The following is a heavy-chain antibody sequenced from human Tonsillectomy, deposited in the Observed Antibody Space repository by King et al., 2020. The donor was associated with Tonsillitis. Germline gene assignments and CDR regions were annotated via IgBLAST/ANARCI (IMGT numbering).Heavy chain of an antibody. Sequence: QVQLVESGAEVKKPGSSVKVSCKASGGTFSSYAISWVRQAPGQGLEWMGRIIPILNIPNYAQKFQGRVTITADKSTSTAYMELSSLRSEDTAVYFCARAGSVPDYGNYVVWGQGTLVTVSS. CDR1: GGTFSSYA. J-gene: IGHJ4*02. V-gene: IGHV1-69*09. CDR2: IIPILNIP. D-gene: IGHD4-11*01. CDR3: ARAGSVPDYGNYVV.